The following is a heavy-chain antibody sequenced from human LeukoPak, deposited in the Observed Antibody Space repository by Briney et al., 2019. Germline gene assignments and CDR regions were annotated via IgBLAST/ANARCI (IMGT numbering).Heavy chain of an antibody. CDR3: AKGGQDIDIWRFDL. J-gene: IGHJ5*02. V-gene: IGHV3-23*01. CDR2: ISDTGGRT. CDR1: GFTFSDSA. Sequence: PGGSLRLSCATSGFTFSDSAVSWVRHSPGEGLKWVSSISDTGGRTYYADSVKGRFTITRDNSRNTVNLQMNSLRAGDTARYNCAKGGQDIDIWRFDLWGQGILVIVSS. D-gene: IGHD3-3*01.